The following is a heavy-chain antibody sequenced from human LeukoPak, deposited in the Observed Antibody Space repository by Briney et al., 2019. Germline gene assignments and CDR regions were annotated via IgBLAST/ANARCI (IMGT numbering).Heavy chain of an antibody. CDR2: IRYDGSNK. CDR3: AKDTYYYDSSGQIH. V-gene: IGHV3-30*02. J-gene: IGHJ4*02. CDR1: GFTFSSYG. D-gene: IGHD3-22*01. Sequence: GGSLRLSCAASGFTFSSYGMDWVRQAPGKGLEWVAFIRYDGSNKYYADSVKGRFTISRDNSKNTLYLQMNSLRAEDTAVYYCAKDTYYYDSSGQIHWGQGTLVTVSS.